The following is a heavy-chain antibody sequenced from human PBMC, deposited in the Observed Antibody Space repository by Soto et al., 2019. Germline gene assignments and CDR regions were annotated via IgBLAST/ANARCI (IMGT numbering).Heavy chain of an antibody. V-gene: IGHV1-3*01. CDR3: ACEYCSGGSCPLYYGMDV. CDR2: INAGNGNT. J-gene: IGHJ6*02. D-gene: IGHD2-15*01. Sequence: SVKVSCKASRYTFTSYAMHSVRQAPGQRLEWMGWINAGNGNTEYSQKFQGRVTITRDTSASTAYMELSSLRSEDTAVYYCACEYCSGGSCPLYYGMDVWGQGTTVTVSS. CDR1: RYTFTSYA.